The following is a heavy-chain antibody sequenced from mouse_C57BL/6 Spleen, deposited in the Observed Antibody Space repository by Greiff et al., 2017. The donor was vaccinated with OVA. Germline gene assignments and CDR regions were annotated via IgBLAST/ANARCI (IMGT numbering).Heavy chain of an antibody. V-gene: IGHV1-22*01. CDR3: ARCYYGRRDAMDY. D-gene: IGHD1-1*01. J-gene: IGHJ4*01. Sequence: EVQLVESGPELVKPGASVKMSCKASGYTFTDYNMHWVKQSHGKSLEWIGYINPNNGGTSYNQKFKGKATLTVNKSSSTAYMELRSLTSEDSAVYYCARCYYGRRDAMDYWGQGTSVTVSS. CDR2: INPNNGGT. CDR1: GYTFTDYN.